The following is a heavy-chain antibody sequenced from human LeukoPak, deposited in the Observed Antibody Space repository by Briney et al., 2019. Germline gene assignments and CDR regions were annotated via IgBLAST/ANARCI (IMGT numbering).Heavy chain of an antibody. V-gene: IGHV1-2*02. CDR1: GYTFTGYY. Sequence: ASVNVSCKASGYTFTGYYMHWVRQAPGQGLEWMGWINPNSGGTNYAQKFQGRVTMPRDTSISTAYMELSRLRSDDTAVYYCARGSPRMITFGGVIVTLSFDYWGQGTLVTVSS. CDR3: ARGSPRMITFGGVIVTLSFDY. D-gene: IGHD3-16*02. CDR2: INPNSGGT. J-gene: IGHJ4*02.